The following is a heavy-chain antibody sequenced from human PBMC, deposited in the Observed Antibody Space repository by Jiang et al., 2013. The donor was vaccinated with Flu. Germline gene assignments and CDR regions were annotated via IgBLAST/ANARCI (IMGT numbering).Heavy chain of an antibody. V-gene: IGHV4-34*01. CDR3: ARGLGPPGSYAFDI. CDR1: GGSISSYY. D-gene: IGHD3-16*01. CDR2: INHSGST. Sequence: LLKPSETLSLTCTVSGGSISSYYWSWIRQPPGKGLEWIGEINHSGSTNYNPSLKSRVTISVDTSKNQFSLKLSSVTAADTAVYYCARGLGPPGSYAFDIWGQGTMVTVSS. J-gene: IGHJ3*02.